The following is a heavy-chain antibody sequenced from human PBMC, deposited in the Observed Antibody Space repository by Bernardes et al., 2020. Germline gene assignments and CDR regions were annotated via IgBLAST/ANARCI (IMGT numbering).Heavy chain of an antibody. CDR3: ARDGCSGGSCYDYWYFDL. J-gene: IGHJ2*01. CDR2: IIPIFGTA. Sequence: SVKVSCKASGGTFSSYAISWVRQAPGQGLEWMGGIIPIFGTANYAQKFQGRVTITADESTSTAYMELSSLRSEDTAVYYCARDGCSGGSCYDYWYFDLWGRGTLVTVSS. V-gene: IGHV1-69*13. CDR1: GGTFSSYA. D-gene: IGHD2-15*01.